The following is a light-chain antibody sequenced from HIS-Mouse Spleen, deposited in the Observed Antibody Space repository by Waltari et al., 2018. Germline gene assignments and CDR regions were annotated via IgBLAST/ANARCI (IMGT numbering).Light chain of an antibody. Sequence: SYELTQPPSVSVSPGQTARITCSGDALPKNYAYWYQQKSGQAPVLVIYEDSKRPSGIPERFSGSSSGTMATLTISGAQVEDEADYYCYLTDSSGNHRVFGGGTKLTVL. J-gene: IGLJ2*01. CDR2: EDS. CDR3: YLTDSSGNHRV. V-gene: IGLV3-10*01. CDR1: ALPKNY.